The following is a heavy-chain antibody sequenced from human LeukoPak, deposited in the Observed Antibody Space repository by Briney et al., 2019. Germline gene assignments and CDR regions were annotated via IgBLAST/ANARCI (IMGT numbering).Heavy chain of an antibody. CDR2: IYYSGRT. CDR1: GVSITTGSYY. V-gene: IGHV4-31*03. CDR3: ARRRRDGYNFYFDF. Sequence: SETLSLTCNVSGVSITTGSYYWTWIRQHPGKGLEWIGFIYYSGRTDYSPSLKSRAAISLDTSKNQFSLKLNSVTAADTAVYYCARRRRDGYNFYFDFWGQGSLVAVSS. J-gene: IGHJ4*02. D-gene: IGHD5-24*01.